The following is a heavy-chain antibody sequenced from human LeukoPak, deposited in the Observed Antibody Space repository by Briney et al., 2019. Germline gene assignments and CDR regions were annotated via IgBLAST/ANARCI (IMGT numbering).Heavy chain of an antibody. J-gene: IGHJ4*02. Sequence: ASGNVSCKVSGYTLTELSMHWVRQAPGKGLEWMGGFEPADGEIIYAQKFQGRVTMTEDTSTDTAFMELRSLRSEDTAVYYCATGGLYDLLDYWGQGTLVTVSS. CDR1: GYTLTELS. V-gene: IGHV1-24*01. D-gene: IGHD3-9*01. CDR3: ATGGLYDLLDY. CDR2: FEPADGEI.